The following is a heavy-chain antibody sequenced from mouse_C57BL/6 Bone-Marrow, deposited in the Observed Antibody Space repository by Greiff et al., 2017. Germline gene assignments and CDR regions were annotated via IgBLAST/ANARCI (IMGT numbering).Heavy chain of an antibody. CDR1: GYTFTSSG. CDR3: ARPSYSYYYAMDY. Sequence: QVHVKQSGAELARPGASVKLSCKASGYTFTSSGISWVKQRTGQGLEWIGEIYPRSGNTYYNEKFKGKATLTADKSSSTAYMELRSLTSEDSAVYFCARPSYSYYYAMDYWGQGTSVTVSS. V-gene: IGHV1-81*01. J-gene: IGHJ4*01. D-gene: IGHD2-10*01. CDR2: IYPRSGNT.